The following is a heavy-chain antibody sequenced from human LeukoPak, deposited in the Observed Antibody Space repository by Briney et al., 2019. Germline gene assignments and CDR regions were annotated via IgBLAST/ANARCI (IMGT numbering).Heavy chain of an antibody. CDR2: IYYSGST. D-gene: IGHD6-19*01. Sequence: SETLSLTCTVSGGSISSYYWSWIRQPPGKGLEWIGYIYYSGSTNYNPSLESRVTISVDTSKNQFSLKLSSVTAADTAVYYCARGGAGFRLAGWFDPWGQGTLVTVSS. J-gene: IGHJ5*02. CDR3: ARGGAGFRLAGWFDP. CDR1: GGSISSYY. V-gene: IGHV4-59*01.